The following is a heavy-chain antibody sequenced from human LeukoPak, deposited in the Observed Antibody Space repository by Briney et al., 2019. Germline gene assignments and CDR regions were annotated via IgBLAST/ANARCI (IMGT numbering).Heavy chain of an antibody. CDR1: GGSISSSSYY. V-gene: IGHV4-39*07. Sequence: SETLSLTCTVSGGSISSSSYYWGWIRQPPGTGLEWIGSIYYSGSTYYNPSLKSRVTISVDTSKNQFSLKLSSVTAADTAVYYCARDERLSIAAFDDYWGQGTLVTVSS. J-gene: IGHJ4*02. CDR2: IYYSGST. D-gene: IGHD6-6*01. CDR3: ARDERLSIAAFDDY.